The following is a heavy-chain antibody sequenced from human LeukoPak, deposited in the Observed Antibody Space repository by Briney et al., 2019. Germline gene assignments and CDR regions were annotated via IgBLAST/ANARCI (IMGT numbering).Heavy chain of an antibody. CDR1: GFTFSDYY. J-gene: IGHJ6*02. D-gene: IGHD5-18*01. Sequence: GGSLRLSCAASGFTFSDYYMSWIRQAPGKGLEWVSYISSSGSTIHYADSVKGRFTISRDNAKNSLYLQMNGLRAEDTAVYYCARRPPPYSYGADYGMDVWGQGTTVTVSS. V-gene: IGHV3-11*01. CDR3: ARRPPPYSYGADYGMDV. CDR2: ISSSGSTI.